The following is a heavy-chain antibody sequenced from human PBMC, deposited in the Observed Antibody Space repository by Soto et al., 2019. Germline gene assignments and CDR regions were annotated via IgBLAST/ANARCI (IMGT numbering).Heavy chain of an antibody. CDR2: IFHGGGT. V-gene: IGHV4-34*12. CDR3: ARPHYDSNTFYSFFDY. D-gene: IGHD3-22*01. J-gene: IGHJ4*02. CDR1: GESFSGYY. Sequence: SETLSLTCAVSGESFSGYYWSWIRPPPGKGLEWIGQIFHGGGTNYSPSLKSRVTISVDTSKNQFSLELTSVTAADTAVYYCARPHYDSNTFYSFFDYWGQGTLVTVS.